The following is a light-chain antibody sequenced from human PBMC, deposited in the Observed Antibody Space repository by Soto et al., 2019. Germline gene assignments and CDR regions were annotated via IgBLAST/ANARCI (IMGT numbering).Light chain of an antibody. CDR1: TSDVGGYNC. V-gene: IGLV2-8*01. CDR2: EVN. Sequence: QSVLIQPPSASGSPGQSVTISCTGTTSDVGGYNCVSWYQLHPGKVPKLIISEVNKRPSGVPDRFSGSKSGSTASLTVSGLQAEDEADYFCSSYAGSKNFILFGGGTKLTVL. J-gene: IGLJ2*01. CDR3: SSYAGSKNFIL.